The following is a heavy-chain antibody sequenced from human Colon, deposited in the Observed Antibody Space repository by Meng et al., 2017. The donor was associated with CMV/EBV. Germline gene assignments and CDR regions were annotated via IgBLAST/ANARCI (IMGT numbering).Heavy chain of an antibody. CDR3: ARVLLWFGGRQYYGMDV. V-gene: IGHV6-1*01. CDR2: TYYGSSRSNWYN. CDR1: GDSISTNSAA. D-gene: IGHD3-10*01. J-gene: IGHJ6*02. Sequence: QTLSLTCAVSGDSISTNSAAWNWIRLSPTRGLEWLGRTYYGSSRSNWYNDYALSVKGRITISPDASKNQFSLQLNSVTPEDTAVYYCARVLLWFGGRQYYGMDVWGRGTTVTVSS.